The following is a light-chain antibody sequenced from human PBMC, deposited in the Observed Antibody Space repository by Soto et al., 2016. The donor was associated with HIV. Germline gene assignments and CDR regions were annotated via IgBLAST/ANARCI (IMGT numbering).Light chain of an antibody. Sequence: SYELTQPPSVSVSPGQTARIPCSGDALSKEFAYWYQQKPGQAPVLVIYKDSERPSGIPERFSGSSSGTTVTLTISGVQAEDEADYYCQSLESSDNVIFGGGTKLTVV. J-gene: IGLJ2*01. CDR1: ALSKEF. CDR2: KDS. V-gene: IGLV3-25*03. CDR3: QSLESSDNVI.